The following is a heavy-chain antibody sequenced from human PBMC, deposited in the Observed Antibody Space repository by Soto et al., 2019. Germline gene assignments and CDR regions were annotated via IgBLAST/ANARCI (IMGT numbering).Heavy chain of an antibody. CDR1: GFSFSSYP. CDR2: ISGSGTNT. V-gene: IGHV3-23*01. D-gene: IGHD1-1*01. J-gene: IGHJ4*02. CDR3: AKEKPTTTCFDS. Sequence: GGSLRLSCLASGFSFSSYPMTWVRQAPGRGLEWVSVISGSGTNTYYAESVKGRFTISRDSSQNTLYLQMNSLRAEDTAVYYCAKEKPTTTCFDSWGQGTLVTVSS.